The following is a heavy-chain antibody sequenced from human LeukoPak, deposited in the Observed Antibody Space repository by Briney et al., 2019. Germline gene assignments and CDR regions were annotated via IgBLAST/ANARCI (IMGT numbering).Heavy chain of an antibody. V-gene: IGHV4-34*01. D-gene: IGHD6-13*01. Sequence: SETLSLTCAVYGGSFSGCYWSWIRQPPGKGLEWIGEINHSGSTNYNPSLKSRVTISVDTSKNQFSLKLSSVTAADTAVYYCAREAYSSSWYGYPDLYFDYWGQGTLVTVSS. CDR3: AREAYSSSWYGYPDLYFDY. CDR2: INHSGST. CDR1: GGSFSGCY. J-gene: IGHJ4*02.